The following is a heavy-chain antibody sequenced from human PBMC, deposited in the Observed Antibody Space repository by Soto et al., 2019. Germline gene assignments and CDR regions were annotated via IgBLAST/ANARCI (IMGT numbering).Heavy chain of an antibody. CDR1: GGSISSYY. V-gene: IGHV4-59*08. CDR3: ARFNWYFDL. Sequence: QVQLQEPGPGLVKPSETLSLTCTVSGGSISSYYWSWIRQPPGKGLAWIGYIYYSGSTNYNPSLKSRYTIYVDSSKNQFSLKLSSVTAADTAVYYWARFNWYFDLWGRGTLVTVSS. J-gene: IGHJ2*01. CDR2: IYYSGST.